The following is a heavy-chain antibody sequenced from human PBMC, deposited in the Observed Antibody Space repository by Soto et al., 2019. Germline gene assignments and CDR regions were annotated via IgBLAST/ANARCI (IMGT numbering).Heavy chain of an antibody. D-gene: IGHD3-3*01. J-gene: IGHJ4*02. V-gene: IGHV4-59*07. CDR2: MSDSGIT. CDR3: AGSDFWNGYYDY. CDR1: GGSTSSYN. Sequence: SDTLSLTCTVSGGSTSSYNWSCIRQPPGKGLECIVYMSDSGITNYNPSLKSRVTISVDASKNQFSLKLTSVTAADTAIYYCAGSDFWNGYYDYWGQGTLVTVSS.